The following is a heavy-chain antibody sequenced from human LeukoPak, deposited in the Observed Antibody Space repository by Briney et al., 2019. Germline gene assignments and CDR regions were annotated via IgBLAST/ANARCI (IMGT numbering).Heavy chain of an antibody. J-gene: IGHJ5*02. D-gene: IGHD5-18*01. CDR1: GYTLTELS. Sequence: ASVKVSCKVSGYTLTELSMHWVRQAPGKGLEWMGGFDPEDGVTIYAQKFQGRVTMTEDTSTDTAYMELSSPRSEDTAVYYCATYLDTAMVTRGYNWFDPWGQGTLVTVSS. CDR3: ATYLDTAMVTRGYNWFDP. CDR2: FDPEDGVT. V-gene: IGHV1-24*01.